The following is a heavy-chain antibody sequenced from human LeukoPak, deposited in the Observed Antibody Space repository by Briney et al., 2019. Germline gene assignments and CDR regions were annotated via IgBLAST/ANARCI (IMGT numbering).Heavy chain of an antibody. CDR2: IIPILGIA. V-gene: IGHV1-69*04. CDR1: GGTFSSYA. J-gene: IGHJ3*02. CDR3: AREHPPPRVGTHFDI. Sequence: GASVKVSCKASGGTFSSYAISWVRQAPGQGLEWMGRIIPILGIANYAQKFQGRVTITADKSTSTACMELSSLRSEDTAVYYCAREHPPPRVGTHFDIWGQGTMVTVSS. D-gene: IGHD2-2*01.